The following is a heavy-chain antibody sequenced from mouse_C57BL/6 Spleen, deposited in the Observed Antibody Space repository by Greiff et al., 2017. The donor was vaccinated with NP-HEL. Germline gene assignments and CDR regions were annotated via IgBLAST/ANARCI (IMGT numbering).Heavy chain of an antibody. Sequence: QVQLQQPGAELVRPGSSVKLSCKASGYTFTSYWMHWVKQRPIQGLEWIGNIDPSDSETHYNQKFKDKATLTVDKSSSTAYMQLSSLTSEDSAVYYCARGGNYYGSSGGYYAMDYWGQGTSVTVSS. CDR3: ARGGNYYGSSGGYYAMDY. D-gene: IGHD1-1*01. CDR2: IDPSDSET. J-gene: IGHJ4*01. V-gene: IGHV1-52*01. CDR1: GYTFTSYW.